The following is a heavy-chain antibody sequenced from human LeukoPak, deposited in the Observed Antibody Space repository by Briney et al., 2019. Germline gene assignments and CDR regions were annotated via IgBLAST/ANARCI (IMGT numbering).Heavy chain of an antibody. J-gene: IGHJ4*02. CDR2: IYHSGST. CDR3: ASNTGTVFDY. Sequence: SETLSLTCTVSGYSISSGYYWGWIRQPPGKGLEWIGSIYHSGSTYYNPSLKSRVTISLEMSKHQFSLNLTSVTAADTAVYYCASNTGTVFDYWGQGALVTVSS. CDR1: GYSISSGYY. D-gene: IGHD7-27*01. V-gene: IGHV4-38-2*02.